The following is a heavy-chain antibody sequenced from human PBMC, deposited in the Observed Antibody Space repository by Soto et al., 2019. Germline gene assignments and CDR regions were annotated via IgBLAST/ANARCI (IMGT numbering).Heavy chain of an antibody. Sequence: SETLSLTCTVSGGSISSNYWTWIRQPPGKGLEWIGYVYNSGSTNYNPSLKSRVTISEDTSKSQFSLKVNSMTAADTAVYYCARYRREAVAGYTPDNWGQGILVTVSS. CDR3: ARYRREAVAGYTPDN. J-gene: IGHJ4*02. D-gene: IGHD6-13*01. CDR2: VYNSGST. V-gene: IGHV4-59*01. CDR1: GGSISSNY.